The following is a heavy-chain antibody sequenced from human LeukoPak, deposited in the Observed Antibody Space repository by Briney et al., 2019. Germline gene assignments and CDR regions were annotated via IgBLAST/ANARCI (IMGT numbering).Heavy chain of an antibody. Sequence: GGSLRLSCAASGFTFSSYEMNWVRQAPGKGLEWVSYISSSGSTIYYVDSVKGRFTISRDNAKNTLYLQMNSLRAEDTALYYCARVARGDYYYYYMDVWGKGTTVTVSS. CDR2: ISSSGSTI. CDR1: GFTFSSYE. J-gene: IGHJ6*03. CDR3: ARVARGDYYYYYMDV. D-gene: IGHD3-10*01. V-gene: IGHV3-48*03.